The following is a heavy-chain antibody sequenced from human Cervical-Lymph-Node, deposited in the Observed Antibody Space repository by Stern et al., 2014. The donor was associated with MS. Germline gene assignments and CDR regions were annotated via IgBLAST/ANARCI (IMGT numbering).Heavy chain of an antibody. J-gene: IGHJ4*02. D-gene: IGHD5-12*01. V-gene: IGHV1-46*01. Sequence: QDQMVQSGAEVKKPGASVKVSCKAPGYTLTRYYIHWVRQAPGQGLEWMGMINPSGDSTTYAQKFQGRITMTRDTSTSTVYMEVTSLTSDDTAVYYCASGRLDYWGQGTPVTVSP. CDR3: ASGRLDY. CDR2: INPSGDST. CDR1: GYTLTRYY.